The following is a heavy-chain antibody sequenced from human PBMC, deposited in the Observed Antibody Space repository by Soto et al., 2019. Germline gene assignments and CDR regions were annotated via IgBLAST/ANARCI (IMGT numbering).Heavy chain of an antibody. CDR1: GYTFISYG. V-gene: IGHV1-18*01. CDR2: ISAYNGNT. J-gene: IGHJ5*02. Sequence: GTSVKVSCKASGYTFISYGISWVRQAPGQGLEWMGWISAYNGNTNYAQNLQGRVTMTTDTSTSTAYMELRSLRSDDTAVYYCARLWGVAGSSLFDPWGQGTLVTVSS. CDR3: ARLWGVAGSSLFDP. D-gene: IGHD6-19*01.